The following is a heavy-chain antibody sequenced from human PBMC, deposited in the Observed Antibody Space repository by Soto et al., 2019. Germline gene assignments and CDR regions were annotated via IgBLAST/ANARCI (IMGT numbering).Heavy chain of an antibody. CDR2: IKHSGST. J-gene: IGHJ6*02. V-gene: IGHV4-34*01. Sequence: QVQLQQWGAGLLKPSETLSLTCAVYGGSFSGYYWSWIRQPPGKGLEWIGEIKHSGSTNYNPSLKRRVTISVDTSKNQFSLKLSSVTAADTAVYYCARDRSMVRGVISLYYYYGMDVWGQGTTVTVSS. CDR3: ARDRSMVRGVISLYYYYGMDV. CDR1: GGSFSGYY. D-gene: IGHD3-10*01.